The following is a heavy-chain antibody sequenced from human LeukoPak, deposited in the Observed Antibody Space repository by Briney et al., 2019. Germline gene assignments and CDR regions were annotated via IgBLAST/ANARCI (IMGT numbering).Heavy chain of an antibody. CDR3: ATAHYGDYFDY. V-gene: IGHV1-18*01. Sequence: ASVKVSCKASGYTFTSYGISWVRQAPGQGLEWMGWISAYNGNTNYAQKFQGRVTMTEDTSTDTAYMELSSLRSEDTAVYYCATAHYGDYFDYWGQGTLVTVSS. CDR1: GYTFTSYG. J-gene: IGHJ4*02. CDR2: ISAYNGNT. D-gene: IGHD4-17*01.